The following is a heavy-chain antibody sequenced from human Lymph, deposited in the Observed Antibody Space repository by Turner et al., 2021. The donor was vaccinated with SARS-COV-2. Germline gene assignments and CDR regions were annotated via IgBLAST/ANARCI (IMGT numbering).Heavy chain of an antibody. J-gene: IGHJ6*02. CDR2: ISYDGSNK. CDR3: ARDDREFWSGYYTHYYYYGMDV. Sequence: QVQLVESGGGVVQPGRSLRLSCAASGFTFSSYAMHWVRQAPGKGLEWVAVISYDGSNKNYADSVKGRFTISGDNSKNTLYLQMNSLRAEDTAVYYCARDDREFWSGYYTHYYYYGMDVWGQGTTVTVSS. V-gene: IGHV3-30*04. D-gene: IGHD3-3*01. CDR1: GFTFSSYA.